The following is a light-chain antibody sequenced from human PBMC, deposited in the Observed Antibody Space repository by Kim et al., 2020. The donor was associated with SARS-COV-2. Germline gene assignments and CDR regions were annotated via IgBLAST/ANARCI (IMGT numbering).Light chain of an antibody. Sequence: SPGESATLSGRASQSVSSSYLAWYQQKPGQAPRLLIYGASSRATGIPDRFSGSGSGTDFTLTISRLEPEDFAVYYCQQYGSSPGTFGQGTKVDIK. CDR3: QQYGSSPGT. V-gene: IGKV3-20*01. CDR2: GAS. CDR1: QSVSSSY. J-gene: IGKJ1*01.